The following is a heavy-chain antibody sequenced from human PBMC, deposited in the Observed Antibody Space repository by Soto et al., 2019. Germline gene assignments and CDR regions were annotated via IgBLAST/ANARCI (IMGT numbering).Heavy chain of an antibody. J-gene: IGHJ5*02. D-gene: IGHD5-12*01. Sequence: QVQLVQSGPEVKRPGASVKVSCGASGYTFVDYALHWVRQAPGQGLEWVGWMNPNTGNIKYSHKFEDRVSITRDTATSTAYLELRGLRSEATAVYFCTREAIVAENWFDPWGQGTLVTVSS. CDR2: MNPNTGNI. CDR3: TREAIVAENWFDP. V-gene: IGHV1-3*01. CDR1: GYTFVDYA.